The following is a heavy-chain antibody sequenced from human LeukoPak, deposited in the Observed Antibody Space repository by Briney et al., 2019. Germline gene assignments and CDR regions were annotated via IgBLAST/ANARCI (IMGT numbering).Heavy chain of an antibody. CDR1: GLTVSSNY. CDR2: MYRSDAT. D-gene: IGHD1-14*01. J-gene: IGHJ1*01. CDR3: ARDLPDQGAS. V-gene: IGHV3-53*01. Sequence: PGGSLRLSCAAAGLTVSSNYMSWARQAPGKGLEWVSVMYRSDATYYADSVKGRFTMSRDISKNTVYLQMDSLRSEDTAVYYCARDLPDQGASWGQGTLVIVSS.